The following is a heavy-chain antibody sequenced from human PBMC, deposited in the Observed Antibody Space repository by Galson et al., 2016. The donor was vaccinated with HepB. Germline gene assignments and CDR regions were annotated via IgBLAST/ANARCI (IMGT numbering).Heavy chain of an antibody. V-gene: IGHV4-31*03. D-gene: IGHD1-1*01. CDR3: ARSSRENGTSYWIDP. J-gene: IGHJ5*02. CDR2: IYYTGST. CDR1: GGSISSGGYY. Sequence: TLSLTCSVSGGSISSGGYYWSWIRQHPGKGLEWIGYIYYTGSTYYNPSLKSRVTISLDPSKKQFSLKLKSVTVADTAVFYVARSSRENGTSYWIDPWGQGTLVTVSS.